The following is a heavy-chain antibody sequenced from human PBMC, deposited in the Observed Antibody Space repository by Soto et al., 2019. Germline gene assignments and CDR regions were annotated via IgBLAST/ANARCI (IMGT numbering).Heavy chain of an antibody. CDR3: XXXXXXDGXXYWFFDL. Sequence: QVQLVQSAAEVKKPGASVKVSCTASGNTFTNHGITWVRQAPGQGLEWMGWIRPLNGKTNYAQEFQGRITMTXXTATTXXYXXXXXXXXXDTXXXXXXXXXXXDGXXYWFFDLWGRGTLVTVSS. V-gene: IGHV1-18*01. CDR1: GNTFTNHG. J-gene: IGHJ2*01. CDR2: IRPLNGKT.